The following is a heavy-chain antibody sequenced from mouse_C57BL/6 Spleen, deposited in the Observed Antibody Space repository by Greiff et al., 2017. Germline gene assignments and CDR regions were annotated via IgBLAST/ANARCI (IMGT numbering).Heavy chain of an antibody. CDR2: INPGSGGT. V-gene: IGHV1-54*01. CDR1: GYAFTNYL. CDR3: ARGGYGNWYFDV. J-gene: IGHJ1*03. D-gene: IGHD2-1*01. Sequence: LVESGAELVRPGTSVKVSCKASGYAFTNYLIEWVKQRPGQGLEWIGVINPGSGGTNYNEKFKGKATLTADKSSSTAYMQLSSLTSEDSAVYFCARGGYGNWYFDVWGTGTTVTVSS.